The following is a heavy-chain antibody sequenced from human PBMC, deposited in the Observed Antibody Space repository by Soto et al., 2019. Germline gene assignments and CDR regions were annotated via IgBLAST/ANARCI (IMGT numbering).Heavy chain of an antibody. V-gene: IGHV1-18*01. CDR3: AMVDVYVTPSPQDV. J-gene: IGHJ6*02. D-gene: IGHD3-16*01. Sequence: ASMKVSCKASGYTFTSYGISWVRQAPGQGLERMGWISAYNGNTNYAQKLQGRVTMTTDTSTSTAYMELRSLRSNDTAIYYCAMVDVYVTPSPQDVWGQGTTVTVS. CDR1: GYTFTSYG. CDR2: ISAYNGNT.